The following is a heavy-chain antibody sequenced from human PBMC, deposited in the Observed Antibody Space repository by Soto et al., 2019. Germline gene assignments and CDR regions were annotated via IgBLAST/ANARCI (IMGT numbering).Heavy chain of an antibody. CDR1: GFTFSSYG. V-gene: IGHV3-33*01. CDR2: IWYDGSNK. Sequence: GGSLRLSCAASGFTFSSYGMHWVRQAPGKELEWVAVIWYDGSNKYYADSVKGRFTISRDNSKNTLYLQMNSLRAEDTAVYYCARIGDDDAFDIWGQGTMVTVSS. CDR3: ARIGDDDAFDI. J-gene: IGHJ3*02. D-gene: IGHD4-17*01.